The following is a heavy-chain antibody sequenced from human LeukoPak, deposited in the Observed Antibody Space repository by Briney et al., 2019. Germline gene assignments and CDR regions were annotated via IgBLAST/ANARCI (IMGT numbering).Heavy chain of an antibody. CDR3: AKSTYYYDSSGYYYPSRFDY. CDR1: GFTFSRYA. V-gene: IGHV3-23*01. J-gene: IGHJ4*02. CDR2: IRESGDST. Sequence: PRGSLRLSCAAAGFTFSRYAMSWVRQAPGKGLEWVSGIRESGDSTYYADSVKGRSTITRDNSKNTLYLQMNSLRAEDTAVYYCAKSTYYYDSSGYYYPSRFDYWGQGTLVTVSS. D-gene: IGHD3-22*01.